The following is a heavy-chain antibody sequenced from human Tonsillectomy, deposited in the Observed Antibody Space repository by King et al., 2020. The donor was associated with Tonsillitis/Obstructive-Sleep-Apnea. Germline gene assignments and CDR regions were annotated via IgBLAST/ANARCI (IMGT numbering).Heavy chain of an antibody. D-gene: IGHD3-16*01. J-gene: IGHJ5*02. CDR2: IRSKTNNYET. CDR1: GFSFSGSA. V-gene: IGHV3-73*01. CDR3: TRRPDDCGSWSPTAYNWFDP. Sequence: VQLVQSGGGLVQPGGSLKLSCAASGFSFSGSAMHWVRQASGEGLEWGGRIRSKTNNYETAYAASGKGRFTISRDDSKNTAYLQMNSLKTVDTAVYYCTRRPDDCGSWSPTAYNWFDPWGQGTLVTVSS.